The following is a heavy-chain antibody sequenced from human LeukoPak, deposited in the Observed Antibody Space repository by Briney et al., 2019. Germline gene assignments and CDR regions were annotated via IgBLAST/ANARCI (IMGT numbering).Heavy chain of an antibody. D-gene: IGHD1-26*01. V-gene: IGHV1-2*07. CDR1: VSTVTGYY. CDR2: INPDSGNT. Sequence: ASETVSFTSSVSTVTGYYMHWGRQAPGQTRAGMGWINPDSGNTKYAHDFQDRVTMSTDTSITTAFMELTRLKSDDTAVYYCARSKMGVTTPASDYWGQGTLVTVSS. J-gene: IGHJ4*02. CDR3: ARSKMGVTTPASDY.